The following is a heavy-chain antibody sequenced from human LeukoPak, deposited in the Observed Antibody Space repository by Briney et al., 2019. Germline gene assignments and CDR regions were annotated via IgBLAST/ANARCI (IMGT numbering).Heavy chain of an antibody. J-gene: IGHJ4*02. CDR3: AKDVEAARPRYFDY. D-gene: IGHD6-6*01. V-gene: IGHV3-23*01. CDR2: IIGSGGST. Sequence: GGSLRLSCAASGFTFSSYAVSWVRQAPGEGMELVSAIIGSGGSTYYADSVKGRFTISRDNSKNTLYLQMNSLRAEDTAVYYCAKDVEAARPRYFDYWGQGTLVTVSS. CDR1: GFTFSSYA.